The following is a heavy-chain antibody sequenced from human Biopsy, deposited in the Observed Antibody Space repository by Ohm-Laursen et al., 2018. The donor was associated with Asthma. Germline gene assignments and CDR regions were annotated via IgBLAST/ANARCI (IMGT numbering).Heavy chain of an antibody. Sequence: SLRLSCSASGFTFSSYAMSWVRQAPGKGLEWVSVIYSGGTSHTADSVRGRFTISRDYSKNTLYLQMRSLRAEDTAVYYCARGDSSNWSHYYFDYWGQGTLVTVSS. CDR2: IYSGGTS. CDR3: ARGDSSNWSHYYFDY. D-gene: IGHD3-22*01. J-gene: IGHJ4*02. CDR1: GFTFSSYA. V-gene: IGHV3-23*03.